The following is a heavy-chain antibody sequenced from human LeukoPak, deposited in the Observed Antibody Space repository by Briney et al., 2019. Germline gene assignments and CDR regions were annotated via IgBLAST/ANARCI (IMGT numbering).Heavy chain of an antibody. Sequence: SQTLSLTCAISGDSVSSNSVTWIWIRQSPSRGLEWLGRTYYRSKWYNDYAVSVKSRININPDTSKNQFSLQLNSVTPEDTAVYYCAREALSLGSVNWFDPWGQGTLVTVSS. J-gene: IGHJ5*02. V-gene: IGHV6-1*01. CDR2: TYYRSKWYN. CDR1: GDSVSSNSVT. CDR3: AREALSLGSVNWFDP.